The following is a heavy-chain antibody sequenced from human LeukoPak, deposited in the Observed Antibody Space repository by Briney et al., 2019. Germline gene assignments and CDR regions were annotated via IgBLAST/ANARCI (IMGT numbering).Heavy chain of an antibody. J-gene: IGHJ5*02. CDR3: ARDFEYSSGSLTRFDP. V-gene: IGHV6-1*01. CDR1: GDSVSSNSAA. Sequence: SQTLSLTCAISGDSVSSNSAAWNWIRQSPSRGLEWLGRTYYRSKWYNDYAVSVKSRITINPDTSKNQFSLQLNSVTPEDTAVYYCARDFEYSSGSLTRFDPWGQGTLVTVSS. CDR2: TYYRSKWYN. D-gene: IGHD6-19*01.